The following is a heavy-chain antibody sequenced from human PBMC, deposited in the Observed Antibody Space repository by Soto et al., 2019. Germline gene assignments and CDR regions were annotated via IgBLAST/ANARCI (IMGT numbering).Heavy chain of an antibody. Sequence: QVQLVQSWAEVKKPGASVKVSCKASGYTFTSYDINWVGQATGQGLEWMGWMNPNSGNTGYAKTFHGRVTMTRNTSRSTAYMELSSLRSEDTAVYYCAGERSGSSDYWGQGTLVTVSS. CDR2: MNPNSGNT. CDR3: AGERSGSSDY. CDR1: GYTFTSYD. J-gene: IGHJ4*02. V-gene: IGHV1-8*01. D-gene: IGHD1-26*01.